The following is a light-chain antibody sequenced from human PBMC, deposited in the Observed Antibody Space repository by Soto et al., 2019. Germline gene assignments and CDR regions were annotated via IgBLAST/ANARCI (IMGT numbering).Light chain of an antibody. J-gene: IGLJ1*01. CDR1: SSDVGGYKY. V-gene: IGLV2-14*01. CDR3: SSYTSSSTYV. CDR2: EVS. Sequence: QSVLTQPASVSGSPGQSITISCTGTSSDVGGYKYVSWYQQHPGKAPKLMIYEVSNRPSGVSNRFSGSKSGNTASLTISGLQADDEANYYCSSYTSSSTYVFGTGTKVTVL.